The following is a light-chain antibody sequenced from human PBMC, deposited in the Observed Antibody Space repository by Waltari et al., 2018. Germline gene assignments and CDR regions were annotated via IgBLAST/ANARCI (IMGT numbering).Light chain of an antibody. CDR3: QQYNNWPLT. Sequence: EIVMTQSPATLSVSPGERATLSCRASQSVSSNLAWDQQKPGQAPRLLICGASPRAAGIPAWFSGGGSGTEFTLTISMLQSEDVAVYYCQQYNNWPLTFGPGTKVDIK. CDR1: QSVSSN. V-gene: IGKV3-15*01. CDR2: GAS. J-gene: IGKJ3*01.